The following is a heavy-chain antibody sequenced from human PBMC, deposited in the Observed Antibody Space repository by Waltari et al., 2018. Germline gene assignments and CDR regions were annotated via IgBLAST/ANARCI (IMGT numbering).Heavy chain of an antibody. CDR1: GFTVSNNY. V-gene: IGHV3-66*02. Sequence: EVQLAESGGGLVQPGGSLRISCAASGFTVSNNYMSWVRQGPGKGREWFSLIYSGGYTQYADSVKGRFTISRDNSKNTLYLQMNSLRVEDTAVYYCARNPRYDSPDWGQGTLVTVSS. CDR2: IYSGGYT. D-gene: IGHD3-22*01. CDR3: ARNPRYDSPD. J-gene: IGHJ4*02.